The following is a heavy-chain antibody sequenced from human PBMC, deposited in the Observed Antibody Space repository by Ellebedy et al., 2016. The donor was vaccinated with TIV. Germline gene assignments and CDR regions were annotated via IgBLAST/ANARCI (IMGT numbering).Heavy chain of an antibody. Sequence: ASVKVSCXASGGTFSNYAISWVRQAPGQGLEWMGAIIPIVGTANYAQKFQDRVTITADESTSTAYMELSSLRSEDTAVYYCASGYCGGDCYSRGWWFDPWGQGTLVTVSS. CDR2: IIPIVGTA. CDR1: GGTFSNYA. J-gene: IGHJ5*02. CDR3: ASGYCGGDCYSRGWWFDP. D-gene: IGHD2-21*02. V-gene: IGHV1-69*13.